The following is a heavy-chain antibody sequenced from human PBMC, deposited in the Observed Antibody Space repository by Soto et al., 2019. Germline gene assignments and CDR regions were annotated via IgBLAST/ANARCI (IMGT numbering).Heavy chain of an antibody. D-gene: IGHD2-2*01. CDR1: GYTFTSYG. CDR3: ARARGGYCISTSCLRPNWFDP. Sequence: SVKVSCKASGYTFTSYGISWVRQAPGQGLEWMGGIIPIFGTANYAQKFQGRVTITADESTSTAYMELSSLRSEDTAVYYCARARGGYCISTSCLRPNWFDPWGQGTLVTVSS. CDR2: IIPIFGTA. V-gene: IGHV1-69*13. J-gene: IGHJ5*02.